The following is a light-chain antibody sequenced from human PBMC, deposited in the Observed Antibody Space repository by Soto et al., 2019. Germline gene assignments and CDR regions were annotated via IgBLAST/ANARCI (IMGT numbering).Light chain of an antibody. CDR2: GAS. J-gene: IGKJ1*01. Sequence: EIVLTQSPGTLPLSPGERATLSCRASQSVSNNYLAWYQQKPGQAPSLLIYGASNRATGIQDRFSGSGSGTDFTLTISRMEPEDFAVYYCQQYGSSGTFGQGPRWIS. V-gene: IGKV3-20*01. CDR1: QSVSNNY. CDR3: QQYGSSGT.